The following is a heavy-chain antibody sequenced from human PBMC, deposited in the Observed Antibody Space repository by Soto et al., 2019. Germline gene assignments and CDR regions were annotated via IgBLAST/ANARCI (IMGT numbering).Heavy chain of an antibody. CDR1: GFTFSTYD. Sequence: GGSLRLSCAASGFTFSTYDMNWVRQAPGKGLEWVSYISSRRSNIYYADSVKGRFTISRDNAKNSLYLQMNSLRAEDTALYYCARDGHNWNDLDYWGQGTLVTVSS. CDR2: ISSRRSNI. J-gene: IGHJ4*02. D-gene: IGHD1-20*01. V-gene: IGHV3-48*04. CDR3: ARDGHNWNDLDY.